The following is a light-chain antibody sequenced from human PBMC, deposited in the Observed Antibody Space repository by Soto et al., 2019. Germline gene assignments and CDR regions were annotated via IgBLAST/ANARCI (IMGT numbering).Light chain of an antibody. J-gene: IGLJ1*01. CDR3: SSFRSSSTLYV. V-gene: IGLV2-14*01. CDR1: SSDVGGYKY. Sequence: QSVLTQPASVSGSPGQSITISCTGTSSDVGGYKYVSWYQQHPGKAPKLMLYEVSNRPSGVSDRFSGSKSGNTASLTISGLQAEDEADYYCSSFRSSSTLYVFGNGTKVTVL. CDR2: EVS.